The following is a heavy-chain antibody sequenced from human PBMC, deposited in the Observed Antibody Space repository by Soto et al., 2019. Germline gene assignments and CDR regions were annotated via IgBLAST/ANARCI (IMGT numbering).Heavy chain of an antibody. V-gene: IGHV1-69*04. CDR3: AKDLSSGWTY. CDR1: GGTFSSYT. J-gene: IGHJ4*02. Sequence: AASVKVSCKASGGTFSSYTISWVRQAPGQGLEWMGRIIPILGIANYAQKFQGRVTITADKSTSTAHMELNSLRAEDTAVYYCAKDLSSGWTYWGQGTLVTVSS. D-gene: IGHD6-19*01. CDR2: IIPILGIA.